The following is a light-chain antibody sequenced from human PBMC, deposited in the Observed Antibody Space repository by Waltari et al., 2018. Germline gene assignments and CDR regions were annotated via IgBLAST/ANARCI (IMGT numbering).Light chain of an antibody. CDR2: KAS. CDR3: QQYQSYSGT. J-gene: IGKJ1*01. Sequence: DIQMTQSPSTLSASVGDRVTITCRASQSISSWLTWYQQKPGKAPNRLIQKASTLRSGVPSRFSGSGSGTEFTLTISSLQADDFATYYCQQYQSYSGTFGQGTKVEVK. V-gene: IGKV1-5*03. CDR1: QSISSW.